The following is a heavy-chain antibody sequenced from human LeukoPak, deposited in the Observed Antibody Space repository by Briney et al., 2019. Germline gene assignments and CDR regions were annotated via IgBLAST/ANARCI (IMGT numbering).Heavy chain of an antibody. CDR3: ARVSSGDSSGYPHY. Sequence: ASVKVSCKASGYTFTGYYMHWVRQAPGQGLEWMGRINPNSGGTNYAQKFRGRVTMTRDTSISTAYMELSRLRSDDTAVYYCARVSSGDSSGYPHYWGQGTLVTVSS. CDR2: INPNSGGT. D-gene: IGHD3-22*01. CDR1: GYTFTGYY. J-gene: IGHJ4*02. V-gene: IGHV1-2*06.